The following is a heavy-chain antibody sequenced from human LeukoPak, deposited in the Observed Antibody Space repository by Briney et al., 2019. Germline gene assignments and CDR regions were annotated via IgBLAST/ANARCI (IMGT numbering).Heavy chain of an antibody. CDR1: GFTVSSNY. D-gene: IGHD6-19*01. CDR2: IYSSGST. CDR3: ARRYSSGWWIDY. J-gene: IGHJ4*02. V-gene: IGHV3-53*01. Sequence: GGSLRLSCAASGFTVSSNYMNWVRQAPGKGLVWVSIIYSSGSTYYADSVKGRFTISRDNSKNTLYLQMNTLRVEDTAVYYCARRYSSGWWIDYWGQETLVTVSS.